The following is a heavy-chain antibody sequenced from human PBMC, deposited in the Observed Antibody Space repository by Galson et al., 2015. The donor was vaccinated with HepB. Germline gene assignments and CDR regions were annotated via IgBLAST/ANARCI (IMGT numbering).Heavy chain of an antibody. Sequence: CAISGDSVSSNSAAWNWIRQSPSRGLEWLGRTYYRSKWYNDYAVSVKSRITINPDTSKNQFSLQLNSVTPEDTAVYYCARGDSSSPGLNWFDPWGQGTLVTVSS. CDR2: TYYRSKWYN. CDR1: GDSVSSNSAA. CDR3: ARGDSSSPGLNWFDP. D-gene: IGHD6-6*01. V-gene: IGHV6-1*01. J-gene: IGHJ5*02.